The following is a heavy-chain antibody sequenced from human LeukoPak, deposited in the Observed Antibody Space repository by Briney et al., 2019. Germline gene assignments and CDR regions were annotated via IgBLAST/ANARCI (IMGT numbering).Heavy chain of an antibody. Sequence: PSETLSLTCTVSGGSISSGDYYWSWIRQPPGKGLEWIGYIYYSGSTYYNPSLKSRVTISVDTSKNQFSLKLSSVTAADTAAYYCARFGGYSYGYPIDYRGQGTLVTVSS. CDR2: IYYSGST. V-gene: IGHV4-30-4*01. J-gene: IGHJ4*02. CDR3: ARFGGYSYGYPIDY. CDR1: GGSISSGDYY. D-gene: IGHD5-18*01.